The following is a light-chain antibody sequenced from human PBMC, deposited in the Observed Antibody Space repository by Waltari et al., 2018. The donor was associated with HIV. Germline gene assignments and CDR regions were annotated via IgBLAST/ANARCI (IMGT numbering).Light chain of an antibody. CDR2: RAS. J-gene: IGKJ3*01. CDR3: QKYNSAPPFT. Sequence: DIQMTQSPSSLSASVGDRVTITCRASQGIRNYLAWYQQKPGKVPELLIYRASTLLSGVPSRFSGSGSETDCTLTISSLQPEDVATYYCQKYNSAPPFTFGPGTKVDIK. CDR1: QGIRNY. V-gene: IGKV1-27*01.